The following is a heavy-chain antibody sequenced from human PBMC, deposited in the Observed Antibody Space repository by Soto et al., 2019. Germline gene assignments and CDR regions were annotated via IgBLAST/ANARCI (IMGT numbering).Heavy chain of an antibody. Sequence: QLQLQESGPGLVKPSETLSLTCTVSGGSISSSSYYWGWIRQPPGKGLEWIGNIYYSGSTYYNPSLKSRVTISVDTSKNQFSLKLSSVTAADTAVYYCARLGRRNTVTTNAFDIWGQGTMVTVSS. CDR1: GGSISSSSYY. J-gene: IGHJ3*02. CDR2: IYYSGST. V-gene: IGHV4-39*01. D-gene: IGHD4-17*01. CDR3: ARLGRRNTVTTNAFDI.